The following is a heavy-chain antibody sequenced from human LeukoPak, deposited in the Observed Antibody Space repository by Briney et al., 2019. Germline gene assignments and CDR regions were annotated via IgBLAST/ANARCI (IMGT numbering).Heavy chain of an antibody. CDR3: ARVASGSYEYYFDY. J-gene: IGHJ4*02. CDR2: INHRGST. D-gene: IGHD1-26*01. Sequence: PSETLSLTCTVSGGSISSSTYSWGWIRQPPGKGLEWIGEINHRGSTNYNPSLKSRVTISVDTSKNQFSLKLSSVTAADTAVYYCARVASGSYEYYFDYWGQGTLVTVSS. CDR1: GGSISSSTYS. V-gene: IGHV4-39*07.